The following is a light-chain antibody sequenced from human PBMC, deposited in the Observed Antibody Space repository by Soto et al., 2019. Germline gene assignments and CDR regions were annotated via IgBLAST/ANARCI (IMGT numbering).Light chain of an antibody. V-gene: IGKV1-5*03. J-gene: IGKJ1*01. Sequence: DIQMTQSPSTLSASVGDRVTITCRAIQGIGDWLAWFQQKTGKAPKLLIYKASNLESEVPSPFRGSASVTEFTLTISSLQPDDFATYYCQHYYDYTWTFGQGTKVEIK. CDR1: QGIGDW. CDR3: QHYYDYTWT. CDR2: KAS.